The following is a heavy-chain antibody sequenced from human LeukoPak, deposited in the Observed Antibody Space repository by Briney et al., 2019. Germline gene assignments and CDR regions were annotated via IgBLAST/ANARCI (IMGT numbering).Heavy chain of an antibody. CDR2: IYYSGST. CDR1: GGSISSGGYY. J-gene: IGHJ4*02. Sequence: NPSQTPSLTCTVSGGSISSGGYYWRWIRQHPGKGLEWIGYIYYSGSTYYNPSLKSRVTISVDTSKNQFSLKLSSVTAADTAVYYCARDPGGYEIGNFDYWGQGTLVTVSS. CDR3: ARDPGGYEIGNFDY. V-gene: IGHV4-31*03. D-gene: IGHD5-12*01.